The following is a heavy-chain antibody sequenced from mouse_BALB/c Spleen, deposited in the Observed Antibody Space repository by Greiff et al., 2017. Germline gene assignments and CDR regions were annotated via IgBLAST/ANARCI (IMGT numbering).Heavy chain of an antibody. J-gene: IGHJ2*01. V-gene: IGHV5-17*02. D-gene: IGHD1-1*01. CDR3: ARSGVVPYYFDY. CDR1: GFTFSSFG. Sequence: EVQGVESGGGLVQPGGSRKLSCAASGFTFSSFGMHWVRQAPEKGLEWVAYISSGSSTIYYADTVKGRFTISRDNPKNTLFLQMTSLRSEDTAMYYCARSGVVPYYFDYWGQGTTLTVSS. CDR2: ISSGSSTI.